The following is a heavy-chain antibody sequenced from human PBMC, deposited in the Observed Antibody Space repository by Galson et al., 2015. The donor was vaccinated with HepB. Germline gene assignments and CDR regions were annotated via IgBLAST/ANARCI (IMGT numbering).Heavy chain of an antibody. Sequence: SVKVSCKASGYTFTGYYMHWVRQAPGQGLEWMGRINPNSGGTNYAQKFQGRVTMTRDTSISTAYMELSRLRSDDTVVYYCARASYDSSGYYSGLVYWGQGTLVTVSS. D-gene: IGHD3-22*01. V-gene: IGHV1-2*05. J-gene: IGHJ4*02. CDR2: INPNSGGT. CDR1: GYTFTGYY. CDR3: ARASYDSSGYYSGLVY.